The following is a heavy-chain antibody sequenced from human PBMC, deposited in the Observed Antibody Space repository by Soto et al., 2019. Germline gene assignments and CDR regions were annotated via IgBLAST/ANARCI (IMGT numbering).Heavy chain of an antibody. CDR3: TTRITGKSSAWYFDL. CDR2: IKSKTDGGTT. D-gene: IGHD1-20*01. J-gene: IGHJ2*01. Sequence: EVQLVESGGGLVKPGGSLRLSCAASGFTFSNAWMNWVRQAPGKGLEWVGRIKSKTDGGTTDYAAPVKGRFTISGEDSKNTLYMKMNSLKTEDTAVYYCTTRITGKSSAWYFDLWGRGTLVTVSS. V-gene: IGHV3-15*07. CDR1: GFTFSNAW.